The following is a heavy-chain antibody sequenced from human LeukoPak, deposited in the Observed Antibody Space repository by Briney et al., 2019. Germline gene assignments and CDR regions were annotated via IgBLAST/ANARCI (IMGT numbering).Heavy chain of an antibody. D-gene: IGHD1-1*01. Sequence: SETLSLTCTVSSGSISTSNYYWGWVRQPPGKALEWIGNIFYSGSTYYSPSLKSRVTISLDTPKNQFSLKLSSVTAADTAVYYCARWGVRPGTEDFDYWGQGTLVTVSS. CDR2: IFYSGST. CDR3: ARWGVRPGTEDFDY. CDR1: SGSISTSNYY. V-gene: IGHV4-39*01. J-gene: IGHJ4*02.